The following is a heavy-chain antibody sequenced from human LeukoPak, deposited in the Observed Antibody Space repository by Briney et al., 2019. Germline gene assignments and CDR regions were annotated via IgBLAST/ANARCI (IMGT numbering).Heavy chain of an antibody. V-gene: IGHV3-33*01. CDR1: GFTFSSYG. CDR3: AREGDSSSSGCDY. D-gene: IGHD6-6*01. Sequence: GGSLRLSCAASGFTFSSYGMHWVRQAPGKGLEWVAVIWYDGSNKYYADSVKGRFTISRDKSKNTLYLQMNSLRAEDTAVYYCAREGDSSSSGCDYWGQGTLVTVSS. CDR2: IWYDGSNK. J-gene: IGHJ4*02.